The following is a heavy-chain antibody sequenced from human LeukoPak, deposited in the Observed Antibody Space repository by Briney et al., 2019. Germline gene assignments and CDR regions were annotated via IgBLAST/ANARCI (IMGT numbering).Heavy chain of an antibody. CDR1: GYTFTDSY. Sequence: ASVKVSCKASGYTFTDSYIHWVRQAPGRGLEWMGWIFPKSGATNYAQKFQVRVTMTRDTSISTAYMELSRLRYDDTAVYYCASSQVGATLRDWGQGALVTVSS. J-gene: IGHJ4*02. D-gene: IGHD1-26*01. CDR3: ASSQVGATLRD. CDR2: IFPKSGAT. V-gene: IGHV1-2*02.